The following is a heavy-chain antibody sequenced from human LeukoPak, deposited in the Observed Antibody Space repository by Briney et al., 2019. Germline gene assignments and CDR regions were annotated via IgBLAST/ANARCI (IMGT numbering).Heavy chain of an antibody. CDR1: GGSISSYY. J-gene: IGHJ4*02. Sequence: PSETLSLTCTVSGGSISSYYWSWIRQPPGKGLEWIGYIYYSGSTSYNPSLKSRVTISVDTSKNQFSLKLSSVTAADTAVYNCARYHCSSTSCYFDYWGQGTLVTVSS. V-gene: IGHV4-59*01. CDR2: IYYSGST. D-gene: IGHD2-2*01. CDR3: ARYHCSSTSCYFDY.